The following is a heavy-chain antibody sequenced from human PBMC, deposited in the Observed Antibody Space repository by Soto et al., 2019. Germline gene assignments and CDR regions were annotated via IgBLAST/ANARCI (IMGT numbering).Heavy chain of an antibody. J-gene: IGHJ5*02. Sequence: QVQLKESGPGLAKPSETLSLTCTVSGGSISSSSYYWGWIRQPPGKGLEWIGSIYYSGSTYYNPSHKSRVTISVDTSKNQFSLKLSSVTAADTAVYYCARGAAVVTSTEFDWFDPWGQGTLVTVSS. CDR3: ARGAAVVTSTEFDWFDP. CDR2: IYYSGST. CDR1: GGSISSSSYY. D-gene: IGHD2-15*01. V-gene: IGHV4-39*01.